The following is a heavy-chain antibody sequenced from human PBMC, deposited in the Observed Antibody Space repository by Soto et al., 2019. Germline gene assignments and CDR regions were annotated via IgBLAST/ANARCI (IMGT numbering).Heavy chain of an antibody. D-gene: IGHD4-17*01. CDR2: ISGSGGST. J-gene: IGHJ5*02. CDR3: ARNDYGDYQNWFDP. Sequence: GGSLRLSCAASGFTFSSYAMSWVRKAPGKGLEWVSAISGSGGSTYYADSVKGRFTISRDNSKNTLYLQMNSLRAADTAVYYCARNDYGDYQNWFDPWGQGTLVTVSS. V-gene: IGHV3-23*01. CDR1: GFTFSSYA.